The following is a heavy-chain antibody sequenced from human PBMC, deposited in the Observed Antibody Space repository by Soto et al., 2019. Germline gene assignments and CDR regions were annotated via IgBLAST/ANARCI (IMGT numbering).Heavy chain of an antibody. Sequence: QVQLVESGGGVVQPGRSLRLSCAASGFTFSSYAMHWVRQAPGKGLEWVAVISYDGSNKYYADSVKGRFTISRDNSKNTLYLQMNSLRAEDTAVYYCARNGGYCTNGVCSPQLGFDYWGQGTLVTVSS. J-gene: IGHJ4*02. CDR3: ARNGGYCTNGVCSPQLGFDY. CDR2: ISYDGSNK. V-gene: IGHV3-30-3*01. D-gene: IGHD2-8*01. CDR1: GFTFSSYA.